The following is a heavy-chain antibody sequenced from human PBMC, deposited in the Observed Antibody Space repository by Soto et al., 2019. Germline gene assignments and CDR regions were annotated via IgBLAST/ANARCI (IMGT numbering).Heavy chain of an antibody. V-gene: IGHV3-30-3*01. CDR1: GFTFSSYA. Sequence: GGSLRLSCAASGFTFSSYAMHWVRQAPGKGLEWVAVISYDGSNKYYADSVKGRFTISRDNSKNTLYLQMNSLRAEDTAVYYCAREISMNYYYYYGMDVWGQGTTVTVSS. CDR2: ISYDGSNK. CDR3: AREISMNYYYYYGMDV. J-gene: IGHJ6*02.